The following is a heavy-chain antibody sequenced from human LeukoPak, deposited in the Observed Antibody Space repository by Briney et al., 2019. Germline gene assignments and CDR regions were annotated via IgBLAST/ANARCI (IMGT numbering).Heavy chain of an antibody. D-gene: IGHD2-8*01. CDR1: GFTFSSYA. CDR2: ISDTGATT. J-gene: IGHJ4*02. Sequence: GGSLRLSCAGSGFTFSSYAMSWVRQAPGKGLEWVSAISDTGATTYDADSVKGRFTISRDDSRSTLYLQMNSLRAEDTALYYCAKDTSIGRYCTNGVCSPFDYWGQGTLVTVSS. CDR3: AKDTSIGRYCTNGVCSPFDY. V-gene: IGHV3-23*01.